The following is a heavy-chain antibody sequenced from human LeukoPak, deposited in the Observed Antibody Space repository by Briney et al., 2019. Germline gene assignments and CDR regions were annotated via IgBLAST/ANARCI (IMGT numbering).Heavy chain of an antibody. Sequence: SVKVSCKASGGTFSSYAISWVRQAPGQGLEWMGGIIPIFGTANYAQKFQGRVTITADESTSTAYMELSSLRSKDTAVYYCARSPYGDYAYFDYWGQGTLVTVSS. V-gene: IGHV1-69*01. CDR3: ARSPYGDYAYFDY. CDR1: GGTFSSYA. D-gene: IGHD4-17*01. J-gene: IGHJ4*02. CDR2: IIPIFGTA.